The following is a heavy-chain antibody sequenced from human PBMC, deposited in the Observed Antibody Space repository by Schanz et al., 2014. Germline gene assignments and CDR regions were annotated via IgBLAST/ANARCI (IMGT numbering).Heavy chain of an antibody. Sequence: EVQLVESGGGLVQPGGSLRLSCAASGFTFSSYAMSWVRQAPGKGLEWVSGISGTGGGTTYYADSVKGRFTVSRDNSKNTVYLHMNSLRDEDTAVYYCAKDMNREATAPESWGQGTLVVVSS. J-gene: IGHJ5*02. D-gene: IGHD5-12*01. V-gene: IGHV3-23*04. CDR1: GFTFSSYA. CDR3: AKDMNREATAPES. CDR2: ISGTGGGTT.